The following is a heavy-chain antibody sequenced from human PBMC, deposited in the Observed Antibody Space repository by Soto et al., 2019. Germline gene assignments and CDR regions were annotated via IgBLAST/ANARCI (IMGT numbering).Heavy chain of an antibody. J-gene: IGHJ4*02. CDR2: IYYSGST. CDR1: GGSISSSSYY. Sequence: SETLSLTCTVSGGSISSSSYYWGWIRQPPGKGLEWIGSIYYSGSTYYNPSLKSRVTISVDTSKNQFSLKLSSVTAADTAVYYCAIYRVDTASSDYWGQGTLVTVSS. D-gene: IGHD5-18*01. CDR3: AIYRVDTASSDY. V-gene: IGHV4-39*01.